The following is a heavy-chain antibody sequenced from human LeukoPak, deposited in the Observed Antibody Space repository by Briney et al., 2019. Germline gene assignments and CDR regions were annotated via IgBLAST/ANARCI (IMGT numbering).Heavy chain of an antibody. J-gene: IGHJ3*01. CDR2: IYYSGSI. Sequence: PSETLSLNCTVSGGSITGSRYYWGWIRQPPGKGLEWLGNIYYSGSIDHNPSPKSRLTISLDTSKNQFSLKLSSVTAADTAVYYCATPSGNAYDVWGQGTMVTVSS. V-gene: IGHV4-39*07. D-gene: IGHD3-10*01. CDR3: ATPSGNAYDV. CDR1: GGSITGSRYY.